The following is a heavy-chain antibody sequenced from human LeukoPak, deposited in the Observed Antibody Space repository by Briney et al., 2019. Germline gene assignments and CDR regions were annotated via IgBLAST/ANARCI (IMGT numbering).Heavy chain of an antibody. D-gene: IGHD6-13*01. Sequence: GASVKVSCKASRYTLTNYGISWVRQAPREGLERMGWISVYNVETNYAQKLHGRVTMTTDTSTSTVYMELRSLTSDDTAVYVCERARAAVGVHYFDYGGQGTLVTVSS. CDR3: ERARAAVGVHYFDY. CDR1: RYTLTNYG. V-gene: IGHV1-18*01. CDR2: ISVYNVET. J-gene: IGHJ4*02.